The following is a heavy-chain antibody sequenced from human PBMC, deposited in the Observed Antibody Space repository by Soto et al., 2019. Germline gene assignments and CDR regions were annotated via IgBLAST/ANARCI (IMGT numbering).Heavy chain of an antibody. CDR2: INHSGST. V-gene: IGHV4-34*01. CDR3: ARGMSSGQYRFDY. D-gene: IGHD6-19*01. Sequence: SETLSLTCAVYGGSFSGYYWSWIRQPPGKGLEWIGEINHSGSTNYNPSLKSRVTISVDTSKNQFSLKLSSVTAADTAVYYCARGMSSGQYRFDYWGQGTLVTVSS. CDR1: GGSFSGYY. J-gene: IGHJ4*02.